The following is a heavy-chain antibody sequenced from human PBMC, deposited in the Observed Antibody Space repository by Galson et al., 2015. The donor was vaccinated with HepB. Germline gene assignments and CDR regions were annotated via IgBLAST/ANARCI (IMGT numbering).Heavy chain of an antibody. Sequence: SVKVSCKASGYTFTSYGISWVRQAPGQGLEWMGWISAYNGNTNYAQKLQGRVTMTTDTSTSTAYMELRSLRSDDTAVYYCARGGRSLRYFDWLGGGDPIDYWGQGTLVTVSS. V-gene: IGHV1-18*01. D-gene: IGHD3-9*01. CDR2: ISAYNGNT. CDR3: ARGGRSLRYFDWLGGGDPIDY. J-gene: IGHJ4*02. CDR1: GYTFTSYG.